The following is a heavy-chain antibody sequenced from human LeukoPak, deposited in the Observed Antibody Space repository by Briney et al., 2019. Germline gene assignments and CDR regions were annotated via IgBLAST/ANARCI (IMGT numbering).Heavy chain of an antibody. V-gene: IGHV3-30*04. Sequence: GGSLRLSCAASGYTFSSYAMHWVRQAPGKGLEWVAVISYDGSNKYYADSVKGRFTISRDNSKNTLYLQMNSLRAEDTAVYYCARAPYCSSTSCPLDYWGQGTLVTVSS. D-gene: IGHD2-2*01. CDR2: ISYDGSNK. CDR3: ARAPYCSSTSCPLDY. J-gene: IGHJ4*02. CDR1: GYTFSSYA.